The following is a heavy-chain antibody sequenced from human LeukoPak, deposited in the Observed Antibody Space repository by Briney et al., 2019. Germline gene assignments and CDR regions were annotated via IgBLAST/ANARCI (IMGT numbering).Heavy chain of an antibody. V-gene: IGHV4-39*01. CDR2: IYYSGST. Sequence: SETLSLTCTVSGGSISSSSYYWGWIRQPPGKGLEWIGSIYYSGSTYYNPSLKSRVTISVDTSKNQFSLKLSSVTAADTAVYYCARHLISYHYFDYWGQGTLVTVSS. J-gene: IGHJ4*02. CDR1: GGSISSSSYY. CDR3: ARHLISYHYFDY. D-gene: IGHD3-10*01.